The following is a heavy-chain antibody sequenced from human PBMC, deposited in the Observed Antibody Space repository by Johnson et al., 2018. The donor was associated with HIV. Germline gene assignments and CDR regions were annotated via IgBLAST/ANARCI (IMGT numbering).Heavy chain of an antibody. D-gene: IGHD6-19*01. Sequence: VQLVESGGGLVKPGESLRLSCAASGFTFSNAWMHWVRQAPGKGLEWVGRIKSKTDGGTTDYAAPVKGRFTISRDDSKNTLYLQMNSLKIEDTAVYYCASFGLAVAADAFDIWGQGTMVTVSS. CDR3: ASFGLAVAADAFDI. V-gene: IGHV3-15*01. CDR2: IKSKTDGGTT. CDR1: GFTFSNAW. J-gene: IGHJ3*02.